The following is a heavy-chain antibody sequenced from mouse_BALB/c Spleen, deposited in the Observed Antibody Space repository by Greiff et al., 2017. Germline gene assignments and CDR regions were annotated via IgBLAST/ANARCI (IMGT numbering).Heavy chain of an antibody. J-gene: IGHJ3*01. CDR3: ARESPYGSSSWFAY. V-gene: IGHV7-3*02. CDR2: IRNKANGYTT. CDR1: GFTFTDYY. Sequence: EVMLVESGGGLVQPGGSLRLSCATSGFTFTDYYMSWVRQPPGKALEWLGFIRNKANGYTTEYSTSVKGRFTISRDNSQSILYLQMNTLRAADSATYYWARESPYGSSSWFAYWGQGTLVTVSA. D-gene: IGHD1-1*01.